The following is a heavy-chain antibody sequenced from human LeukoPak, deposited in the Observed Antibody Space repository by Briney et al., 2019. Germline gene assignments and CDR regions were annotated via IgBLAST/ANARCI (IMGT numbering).Heavy chain of an antibody. V-gene: IGHV3-23*01. D-gene: IGHD3-22*01. Sequence: GESLRLSCAASGFTFTTYAMNWVRQAPGKGLEWASVISGSGGSTYYADSVKGRFTISRDNSKNTLYLEVNSLRAEDTAVYYCATAFYFDSSGPYWYFDLWGRGTLVTVSS. CDR3: ATAFYFDSSGPYWYFDL. CDR1: GFTFTTYA. CDR2: ISGSGGST. J-gene: IGHJ2*01.